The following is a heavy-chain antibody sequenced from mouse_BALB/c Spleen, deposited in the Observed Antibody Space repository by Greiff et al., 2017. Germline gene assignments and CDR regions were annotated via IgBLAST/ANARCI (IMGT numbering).Heavy chain of an antibody. CDR2: SRNKANDYTT. V-gene: IGHV7-1*02. CDR3: ARDGYYDAMDY. D-gene: IGHD2-12*01. J-gene: IGHJ4*01. Sequence: EVKLVESGGGLVQPGGSLRLSCATSGFTFSDFYMEWVRQPPGKRLEWIAASRNKANDYTTEYSASVKGRFIVSRDTSQSILYLQMNAERAEDTAIYYCARDGYYDAMDYWGQGTSVTVSS. CDR1: GFTFSDFY.